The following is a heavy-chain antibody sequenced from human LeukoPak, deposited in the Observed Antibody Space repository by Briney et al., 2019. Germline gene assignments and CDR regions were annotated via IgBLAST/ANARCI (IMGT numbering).Heavy chain of an antibody. Sequence: SQTLSLTCTVSGGSISSGSYYWSWIRQPAGKGLEWLGRIYTSGSTNYNPSLKSRVTISVDTSKNQFSLKLSSVTAADTAVYHCARSLSPDSSGYSRAFDYWGQGTLVTVSS. CDR2: IYTSGST. J-gene: IGHJ4*02. D-gene: IGHD3-22*01. CDR3: ARSLSPDSSGYSRAFDY. CDR1: GGSISSGSYY. V-gene: IGHV4-61*02.